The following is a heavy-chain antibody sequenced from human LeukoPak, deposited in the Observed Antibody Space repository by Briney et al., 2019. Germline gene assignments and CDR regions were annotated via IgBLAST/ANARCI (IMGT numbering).Heavy chain of an antibody. V-gene: IGHV3-21*01. Sequence: TGGSLRLSCAASGFTFSSYSMNWVRQAPGKGLEWVSSISSSSSYIYYADSVKGRFTISRDNAKNSLYLQKNSLRAEDTAVYYCARECGGDCYSPLQSDYWGQGTLVTVSS. D-gene: IGHD2-21*02. J-gene: IGHJ4*02. CDR1: GFTFSSYS. CDR2: ISSSSSYI. CDR3: ARECGGDCYSPLQSDY.